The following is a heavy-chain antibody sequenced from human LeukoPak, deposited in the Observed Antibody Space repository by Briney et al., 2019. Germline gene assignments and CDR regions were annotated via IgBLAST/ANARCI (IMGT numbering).Heavy chain of an antibody. D-gene: IGHD2-2*01. CDR3: ARGPKEYQLLN. CDR1: GGSVNSGNYY. J-gene: IGHJ4*02. CDR2: IYTSGST. V-gene: IGHV4-61*02. Sequence: PSETLSLTCTVSGGSVNSGNYYWTWIRQPAGKGLEWIGRIYTSGSTNYNPSLKSRVTISIDASKNQFSLRLSSVTAADTAVYYCARGPKEYQLLNWGQGTLVTVSS.